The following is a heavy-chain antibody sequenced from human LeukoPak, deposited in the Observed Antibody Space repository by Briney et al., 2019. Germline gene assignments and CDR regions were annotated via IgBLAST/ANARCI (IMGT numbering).Heavy chain of an antibody. Sequence: PGGSLRLSCAASGFTFSDYYMSWIRQAPGKGLEWVSYINISGSPIYYADSVKGRFTISRDNAKNSLYLQMNSLRAEDTAVYFCAGGYSCGRRGYSYGRNDYWGQGTLVTVSS. CDR2: INISGSPI. CDR1: GFTFSDYY. J-gene: IGHJ4*02. V-gene: IGHV3-11*01. CDR3: AGGYSCGRRGYSYGRNDY. D-gene: IGHD5-18*01.